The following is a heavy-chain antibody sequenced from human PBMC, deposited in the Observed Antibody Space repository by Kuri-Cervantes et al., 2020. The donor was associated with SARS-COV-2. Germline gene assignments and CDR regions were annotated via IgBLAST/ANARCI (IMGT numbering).Heavy chain of an antibody. CDR2: IYHSGST. CDR1: GGSISSGGYY. J-gene: IGHJ5*02. V-gene: IGHV4-30-2*01. CDR3: ARSPGIAAAGTNWFDP. D-gene: IGHD6-13*01. Sequence: SETLSLTCTVSGGSISSGGYYWSWIRQPPGKGLEWIGYIYHSGSTYYNPSLKSRVTISVDRSKNQFSLKLRSVTAADTAVYYCARSPGIAAAGTNWFDPWGQGTLVTVSS.